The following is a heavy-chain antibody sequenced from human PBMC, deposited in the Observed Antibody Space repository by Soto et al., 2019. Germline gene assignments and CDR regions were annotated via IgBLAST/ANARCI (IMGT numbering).Heavy chain of an antibody. CDR3: ARGGTWQY. D-gene: IGHD1-1*01. V-gene: IGHV4-38-2*01. J-gene: IGHJ4*02. Sequence: PSETLSLTCDVSGYSISSGYFWGWIRQPPGKGLEWIGSIYHSGSTKYNPSLKSRVNMSVDTSKNQFSLKLSSVTAADTAVYYRARGGTWQYWGQGTQVTVSS. CDR2: IYHSGST. CDR1: GYSISSGYF.